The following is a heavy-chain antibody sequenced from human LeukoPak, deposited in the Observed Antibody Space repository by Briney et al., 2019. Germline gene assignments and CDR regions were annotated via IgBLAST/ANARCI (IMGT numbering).Heavy chain of an antibody. V-gene: IGHV3-53*01. CDR1: GFSVSSNY. D-gene: IGHD6-13*01. CDR3: SIYIAEAAYGMDV. J-gene: IGHJ6*04. Sequence: GGSLRLSCAASGFSVSSNYMSWIRQAPWKWLEWVSVIYSGGSTYYAGSVKGRFTISRDNSKNTLYLQMNVLRAEDTAVYYCSIYIAEAAYGMDVWGKGTTVTVS. CDR2: IYSGGST.